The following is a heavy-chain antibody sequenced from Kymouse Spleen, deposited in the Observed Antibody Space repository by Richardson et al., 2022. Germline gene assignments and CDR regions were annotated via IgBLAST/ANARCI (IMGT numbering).Heavy chain of an antibody. D-gene: IGHD6-13*01. CDR2: ISYDGSNK. J-gene: IGHJ3*02. CDR3: AKKGSSWYWAFDI. V-gene: IGHV3-30*18. CDR1: GFTFSSYG. Sequence: QVQLVESGGGVVQPGRSLRLSCAASGFTFSSYGMHWVRQAPGKGLEWVAVISYDGSNKYYADSVKGRFTISRDNSKNTLYLQMNSLRAEDTAVYYCAKKGSSWYWAFDIWGQGTMVTVSS.